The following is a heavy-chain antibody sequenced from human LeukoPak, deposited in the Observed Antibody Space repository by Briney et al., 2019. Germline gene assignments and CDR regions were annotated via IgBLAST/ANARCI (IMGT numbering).Heavy chain of an antibody. V-gene: IGHV3-7*01. Sequence: TGGSLGLSCAASGFTFSSYWMSWVRQAPGEGLEGVANIKQDGSEKYYVDSVKGRFTISRDNAKNSLYLQMNSLRAEDTAVYYCARDRQVIPFGFGYWGQGTLVTVSS. J-gene: IGHJ4*02. D-gene: IGHD3-16*01. CDR1: GFTFSSYW. CDR2: IKQDGSEK. CDR3: ARDRQVIPFGFGY.